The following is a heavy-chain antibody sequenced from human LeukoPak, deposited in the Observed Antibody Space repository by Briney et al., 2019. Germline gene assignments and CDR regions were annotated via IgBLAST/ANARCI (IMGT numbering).Heavy chain of an antibody. D-gene: IGHD2-2*01. CDR1: GASTSSDY. CDR2: IYYRGST. CDR3: AREYCSSSCYFDY. Sequence: SETLSLTCTVSGASTSSDYWSWIRQPPGKGLEWIGYIYYRGSTNYNPSLKSRLTISVDTSKNQFSLKLSSVTAADTAVYYCAREYCSSSCYFDYWGQGTLVTVSS. J-gene: IGHJ4*02. V-gene: IGHV4-59*01.